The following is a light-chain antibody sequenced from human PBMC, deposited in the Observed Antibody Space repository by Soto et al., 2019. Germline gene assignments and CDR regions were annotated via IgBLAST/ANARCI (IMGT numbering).Light chain of an antibody. J-gene: IGKJ3*01. CDR2: AAS. CDR1: QTISSY. V-gene: IGKV1-39*01. CDR3: QQSYSTIFT. Sequence: DLQMTQSPSSLSASVGDRVTITCRASQTISSYLNWYQQKPGKAPKLLIYAASTLQSGVPSRFSGSGSGTDFTLTIGSLQPEDFATYYCQQSYSTIFTFGPGTKVDIK.